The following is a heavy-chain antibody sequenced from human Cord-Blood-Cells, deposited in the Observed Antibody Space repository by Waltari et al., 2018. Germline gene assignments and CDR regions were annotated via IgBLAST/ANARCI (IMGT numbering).Heavy chain of an antibody. D-gene: IGHD3-10*01. CDR2: IRYDGSNK. CDR1: GFPFSSLG. J-gene: IGHJ4*02. CDR3: AKVAVLVRGANDY. V-gene: IGHV3-30*02. Sequence: QVQLVESGGGVVQPGGALGLSCAAFGFPFSSLGMPWVRQAPGKGLEWVAFIRYDGSNKYYADSVKGRFTISRDNSKNTLYLQMNSLRAEDTAVYYCAKVAVLVRGANDYWGQGTLVTVSS.